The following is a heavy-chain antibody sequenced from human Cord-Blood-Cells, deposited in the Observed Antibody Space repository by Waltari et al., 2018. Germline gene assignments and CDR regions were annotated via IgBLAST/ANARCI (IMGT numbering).Heavy chain of an antibody. J-gene: IGHJ2*01. CDR1: GGSFSGYY. CDR3: ASFDGARSYHFDL. Sequence: QVQLQQWGAGLLKPSETLSLTCAVYGGSFSGYYWSWIRQPPGKGMELIGEINHSGTNNDNPSLKSRVPISVDTAKNQFSLKLSSVTAADTAVYYCASFDGARSYHFDLWGRGTLVTVSS. CDR2: INHSGTN. V-gene: IGHV4-34*01. D-gene: IGHD3-16*01.